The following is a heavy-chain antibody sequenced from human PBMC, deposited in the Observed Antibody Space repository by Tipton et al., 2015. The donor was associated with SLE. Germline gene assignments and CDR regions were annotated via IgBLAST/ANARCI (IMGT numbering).Heavy chain of an antibody. CDR2: IFHDGST. J-gene: IGHJ4*02. CDR1: GGSISPYY. V-gene: IGHV4-59*01. D-gene: IGHD5-18*01. CDR3: ARGARGNSYGSDEDFDY. Sequence: TLSLTCTLSGGSISPYYWSWIRQPPGKGLEWIGYIFHDGSTRYNPSLKSRVTMSADTSKNQFSLRLSSVTTADTAVYYCARGARGNSYGSDEDFDYWGQGTLVTVSS.